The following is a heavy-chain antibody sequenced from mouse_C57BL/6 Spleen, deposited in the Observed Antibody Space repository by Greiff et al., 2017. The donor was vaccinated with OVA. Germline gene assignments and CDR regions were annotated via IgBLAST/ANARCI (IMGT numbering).Heavy chain of an antibody. CDR3: ARWELGQEYIDV. CDR1: GFSLTSYG. CDR2: IWSGGST. J-gene: IGHJ1*03. D-gene: IGHD4-1*01. Sequence: QVQLQQSGPGLVQPSQCLSLTCTASGFSLTSYGVHWVRQSPGKGLEWLGVIWSGGSTAYNAAFLSRLSISKDNAKTQVFYKMNSLQADDTAIYYCARWELGQEYIDVWGKGTTVTVSS. V-gene: IGHV2-2*01.